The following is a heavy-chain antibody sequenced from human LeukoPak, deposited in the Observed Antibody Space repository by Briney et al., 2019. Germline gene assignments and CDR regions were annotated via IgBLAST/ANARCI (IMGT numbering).Heavy chain of an antibody. Sequence: PGGSLRLSCAASGFTFSSYWMHWVRQAPGKGLVWVSRINTDGSSTSYADSVKGRFTISRDNAKNTLYLQMNSLRAEDTAVYYCARDPAYYYDRSGDLYFDYWGQGTLVSVSS. CDR1: GFTFSSYW. CDR3: ARDPAYYYDRSGDLYFDY. CDR2: INTDGSST. D-gene: IGHD3-22*01. V-gene: IGHV3-74*01. J-gene: IGHJ4*02.